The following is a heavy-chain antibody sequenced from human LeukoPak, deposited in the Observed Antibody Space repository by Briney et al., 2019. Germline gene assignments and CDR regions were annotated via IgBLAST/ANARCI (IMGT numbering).Heavy chain of an antibody. D-gene: IGHD6-13*01. CDR3: ARSSDSSSWYSIYFDY. Sequence: SETLSLTCAVYGGSFSGYYWSWIRQPPGKGLEWIGEINHSGSTNYNPSLKSRVTISVVPSKSQFSLKLRSVSAADTAVYYCARSSDSSSWYSIYFDYWGQGTLVTVSS. CDR2: INHSGST. CDR1: GGSFSGYY. J-gene: IGHJ4*02. V-gene: IGHV4-34*01.